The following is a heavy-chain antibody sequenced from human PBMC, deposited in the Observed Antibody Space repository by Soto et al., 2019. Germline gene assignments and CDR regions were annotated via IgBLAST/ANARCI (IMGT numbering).Heavy chain of an antibody. D-gene: IGHD3-10*01. CDR1: EGTFNSYT. CDR3: ATNYGSGSTHFDY. V-gene: IGHV1-69*02. J-gene: IGHJ4*02. CDR2: VIPILGMA. Sequence: QVQLVQSGAEVKKPGSSVKVSCTASEGTFNSYTFSGVRQAPGQGIEWMGRVIPILGMADFAQKFQGRVMITADKSTSTAYMVLSSLRSDDTAVYYCATNYGSGSTHFDYWGQGTLVTVSS.